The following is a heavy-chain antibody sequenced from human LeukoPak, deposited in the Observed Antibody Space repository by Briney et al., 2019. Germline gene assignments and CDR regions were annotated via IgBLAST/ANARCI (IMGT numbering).Heavy chain of an antibody. Sequence: GGSLRLSCAASGFIFSNYNMNWVRQAPGKGLEWVSSNSNRHNYTYYADSVKGRFTISRDNAKNSLYLQMNSLRAEDTAVYYCARDSSYYYGSGRPNWFDPWGQGTLVTVTS. J-gene: IGHJ5*02. D-gene: IGHD3-10*01. CDR3: ARDSSYYYGSGRPNWFDP. V-gene: IGHV3-21*01. CDR2: NSNRHNYT. CDR1: GFIFSNYN.